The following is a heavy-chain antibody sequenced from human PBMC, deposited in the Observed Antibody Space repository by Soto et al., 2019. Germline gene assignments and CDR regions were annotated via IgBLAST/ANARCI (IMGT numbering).Heavy chain of an antibody. Sequence: PSETLSLTCAVYGGSFSDYYWSWIRKPPGKGLEWIGEINHSGSTNYNPSLKSRVTISVDTSKNQFSLKLNSVTAADTAVYYCARRLCSGGTCAVDYWGQGNLVTVSS. J-gene: IGHJ4*02. CDR1: GGSFSDYY. CDR3: ARRLCSGGTCAVDY. D-gene: IGHD2-15*01. CDR2: INHSGST. V-gene: IGHV4-34*01.